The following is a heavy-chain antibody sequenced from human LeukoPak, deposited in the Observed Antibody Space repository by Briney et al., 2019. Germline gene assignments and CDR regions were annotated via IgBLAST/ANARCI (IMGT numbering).Heavy chain of an antibody. Sequence: SGGSLRLSCAASGFTFSSYGMHWVRQAPGKGLDWVAFIHHDGSNKYYADSVKGRFTISRDNSKNTLYLQMNSLRAEDTAVYYCAKDEIYSGSYLGPFDYWGQGTLVTVSS. CDR1: GFTFSSYG. V-gene: IGHV3-30*02. D-gene: IGHD1-26*01. J-gene: IGHJ4*02. CDR3: AKDEIYSGSYLGPFDY. CDR2: IHHDGSNK.